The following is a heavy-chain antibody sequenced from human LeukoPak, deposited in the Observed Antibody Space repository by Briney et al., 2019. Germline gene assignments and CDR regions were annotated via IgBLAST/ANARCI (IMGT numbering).Heavy chain of an antibody. Sequence: GSLRLSCAASGFTFSSYWMSWVRQAPGKGLEWVAVISYDGSNKYYVDSVKGRFTISRDNSKNTLYLQMNSLRAEDTTVYYCAKGLSGSPPPYWGQGTLVTVSS. CDR3: AKGLSGSPPPY. CDR1: GFTFSSYW. CDR2: ISYDGSNK. J-gene: IGHJ4*02. V-gene: IGHV3-30*18. D-gene: IGHD3-10*01.